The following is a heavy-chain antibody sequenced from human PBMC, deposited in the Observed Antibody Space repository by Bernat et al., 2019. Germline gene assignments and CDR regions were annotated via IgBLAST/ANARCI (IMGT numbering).Heavy chain of an antibody. CDR3: ARRSYGGDSDFYGMDV. CDR2: ISYDGSNK. V-gene: IGHV3-30-3*01. D-gene: IGHD2-21*02. CDR1: GFTFSNYA. Sequence: QLQLVESGGGVVQPGRSLRLSCAASGFTFSNYAIHWVRQVPGKGLEWVALISYDGSNKYYADSVKGRFTMSRDNSKNTLYLQKNSLRTEDTAVYYCARRSYGGDSDFYGMDVWGQGTTVTVSS. J-gene: IGHJ6*02.